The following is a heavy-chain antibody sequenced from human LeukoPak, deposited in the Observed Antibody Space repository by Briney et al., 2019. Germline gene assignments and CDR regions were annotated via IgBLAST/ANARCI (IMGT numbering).Heavy chain of an antibody. Sequence: SETLSLTCTVSGGSISSSSYYWGWIRQPPGKGLEWIGSIYYSGSTYYNPSLKSRVTISVDTSKNQFSLKLSSVTAADTAVCYCARLKYSGSYPTPSFDYWGQGTLVTVSS. CDR3: ARLKYSGSYPTPSFDY. V-gene: IGHV4-39*01. CDR2: IYYSGST. J-gene: IGHJ4*02. D-gene: IGHD1-26*01. CDR1: GGSISSSSYY.